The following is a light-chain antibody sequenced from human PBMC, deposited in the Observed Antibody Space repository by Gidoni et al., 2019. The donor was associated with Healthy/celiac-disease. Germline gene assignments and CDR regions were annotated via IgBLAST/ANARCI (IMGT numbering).Light chain of an antibody. CDR3: QQYYSTLRT. J-gene: IGKJ1*01. CDR2: WAS. V-gene: IGKV4-1*01. Sequence: DLVMTQSPDSLAVSLGERATINGKSSQSVLYSSNNKNYLAWYQQKPGQPPKLLIYWASTRESGVPDRFSGSGSGTDFTLTISSLQAEDVAVYYCQQYYSTLRTFGQGTKVEIK. CDR1: QSVLYSSNNKNY.